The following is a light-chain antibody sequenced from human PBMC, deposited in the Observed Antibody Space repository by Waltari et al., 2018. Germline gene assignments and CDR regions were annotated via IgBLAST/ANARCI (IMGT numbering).Light chain of an antibody. CDR1: QSVSSSS. J-gene: IGKJ2*01. V-gene: IGKV3-20*01. CDR2: GAS. Sequence: EIVLTPSPGTLSLSPGARATLPCRASQSVSSSSLAWYQPKPGQAPRLLFYGASSRATGIPDRFSGSGSGTDFTLTISRLEPEDFAVYYCQQYGSSPYTFGQGTKLEIK. CDR3: QQYGSSPYT.